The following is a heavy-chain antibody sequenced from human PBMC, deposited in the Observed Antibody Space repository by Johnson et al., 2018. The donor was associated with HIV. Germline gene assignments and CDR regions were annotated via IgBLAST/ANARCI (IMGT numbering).Heavy chain of an antibody. V-gene: IGHV3-23*04. CDR3: AKGLVYADPDDAFDI. Sequence: VQLVESGGGLVQPGGSMRLSCAASGFTFSNYAMSWVRQAPGKGLEWVSNIRASGGGTYYAEPVKGRFAISRDNSKNTLYLQMNSLRAEDTAVYYCAKGLVYADPDDAFDIWGQGTMVTVYS. D-gene: IGHD2-8*01. J-gene: IGHJ3*02. CDR2: IRASGGGT. CDR1: GFTFSNYA.